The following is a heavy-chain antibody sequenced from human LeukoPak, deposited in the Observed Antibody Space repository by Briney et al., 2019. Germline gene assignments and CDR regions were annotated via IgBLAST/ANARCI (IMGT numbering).Heavy chain of an antibody. CDR1: GFTFSSYW. CDR2: INHNGNVN. D-gene: IGHD3-16*01. J-gene: IGHJ6*02. Sequence: GGSLRLSCAASGFTFSSYWMNWARQAPGKGLEWVASINHNGNVNYYVDSVKGRFTISRDNAKNSLYLQMSNLRAEVTAVYFCARGGGLDVWGQGATVTVSS. CDR3: ARGGGLDV. V-gene: IGHV3-7*03.